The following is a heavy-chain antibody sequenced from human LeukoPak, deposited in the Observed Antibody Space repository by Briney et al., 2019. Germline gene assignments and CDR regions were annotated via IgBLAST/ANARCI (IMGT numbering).Heavy chain of an antibody. CDR2: IYQSGST. CDR1: GYSISSGYY. D-gene: IGHD1-1*01. Sequence: PSETLSLTCTVSGYSISSGYYWGWIRQPPGKGLEWIGSIYQSGSTYYNPSLKSRVTISVDTSKNQFSLKLSSVTAADTAVYYCARLSGWGATTDDAFDIWGQGTMVTVSS. CDR3: ARLSGWGATTDDAFDI. J-gene: IGHJ3*02. V-gene: IGHV4-38-2*02.